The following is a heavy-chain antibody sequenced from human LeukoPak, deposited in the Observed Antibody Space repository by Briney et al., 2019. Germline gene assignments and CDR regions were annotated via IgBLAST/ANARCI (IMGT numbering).Heavy chain of an antibody. CDR3: ARARGVVVPAAPNGIWFDP. CDR1: GYTFTSYY. CDR2: INPSGGST. D-gene: IGHD2-2*01. V-gene: IGHV1-46*01. Sequence: ASVKVSCKASGYTFTSYYMHWVRQAPGQGLEWMGIINPSGGSTSYAQKFQGRVTMTRDMSTSTVYMEQSSLRSKDTAVYYCARARGVVVPAAPNGIWFDPWGPGNPGHRLL. J-gene: IGHJ5*02.